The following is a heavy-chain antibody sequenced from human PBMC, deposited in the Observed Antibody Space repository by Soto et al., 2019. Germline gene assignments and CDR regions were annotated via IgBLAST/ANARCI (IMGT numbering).Heavy chain of an antibody. Sequence: SGFTFSSYAMSWVRQAPGKGLEWVSAISGSGGSTYYADSVKGRFTISRDNSKNTLYLQMNSLRAEDTAVYYCAKTYIVVVPARSYYFDYWGQGTLVTVSS. V-gene: IGHV3-23*01. CDR1: GFTFSSYA. J-gene: IGHJ4*02. CDR2: ISGSGGST. CDR3: AKTYIVVVPARSYYFDY. D-gene: IGHD2-2*01.